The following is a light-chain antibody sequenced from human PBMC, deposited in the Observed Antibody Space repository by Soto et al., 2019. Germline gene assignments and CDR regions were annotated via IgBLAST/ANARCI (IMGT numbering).Light chain of an antibody. Sequence: QSVLTQPPSASVTPGQRGTISWSGSSSNIGSNSVNWYQHLPGTSPKLLIYGSYKRPSGVPDRFSGSKSGTSVSLAISGLQSEDEADYYCAAWDDSLNAVMFGGGTKLTVL. CDR3: AAWDDSLNAVM. CDR1: SSNIGSNS. V-gene: IGLV1-44*01. J-gene: IGLJ3*02. CDR2: GSY.